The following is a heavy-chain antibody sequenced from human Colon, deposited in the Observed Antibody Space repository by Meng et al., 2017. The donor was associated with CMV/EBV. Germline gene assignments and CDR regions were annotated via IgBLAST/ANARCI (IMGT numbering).Heavy chain of an antibody. V-gene: IGHV3-53*01. J-gene: IGHJ6*02. Sequence: GGSLRLSCVASGFNINENYISWVRQPPGRGLEWISFIYTSGSTFYADSVKGRFTVSRNLSENTVYLQMSSLRVEDSAVYFCAKDRGRLFRDYYFGLDVWGQGTTVTVSS. CDR2: IYTSGST. D-gene: IGHD3-10*01. CDR3: AKDRGRLFRDYYFGLDV. CDR1: GFNINENY.